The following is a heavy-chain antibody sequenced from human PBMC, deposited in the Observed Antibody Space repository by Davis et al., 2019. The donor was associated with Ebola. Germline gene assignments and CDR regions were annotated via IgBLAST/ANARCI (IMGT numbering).Heavy chain of an antibody. V-gene: IGHV5-51*01. Sequence: GESLKISCKGSGYSFTSYWSGWVRQMPGKGLEWIGIIYPGDSDTRYSPSFQGQVTISADKSISTAYLQWSSLKASDTAMYYCARHGGNYNYYYGMDVWGQGTTVTVSS. D-gene: IGHD4-23*01. CDR3: ARHGGNYNYYYGMDV. J-gene: IGHJ6*02. CDR1: GYSFTSYW. CDR2: IYPGDSDT.